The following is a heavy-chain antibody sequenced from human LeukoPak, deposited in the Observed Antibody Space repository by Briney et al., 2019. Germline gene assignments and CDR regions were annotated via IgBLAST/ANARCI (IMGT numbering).Heavy chain of an antibody. D-gene: IGHD6-19*01. CDR2: IKQDGSEK. J-gene: IGHJ4*02. Sequence: PGGSLRLSCAASGFTFSSYWMTWVRQAPGKGLEWVANIKQDGSEKYYVDSVKGRFTISRDNAKNSLYLQMNSLRAEDTAVYYCARDHRARYSSGAPLPEDWGQGTLVTVSS. CDR3: ARDHRARYSSGAPLPED. V-gene: IGHV3-7*01. CDR1: GFTFSSYW.